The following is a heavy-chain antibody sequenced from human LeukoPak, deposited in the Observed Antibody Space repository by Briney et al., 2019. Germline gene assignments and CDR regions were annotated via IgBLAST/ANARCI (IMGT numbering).Heavy chain of an antibody. CDR2: IYYSGST. Sequence: PSETLSLTCTVSGGSISSGGYYWSWIRQHPGKGLEWIGYIYYSGSTYYNPSLKSRVTISVDTSKNQFSLKLSSVTAADTAVYYCARVFPYGDKHFDYWGQGTLVTVSS. V-gene: IGHV4-31*03. J-gene: IGHJ4*02. CDR3: ARVFPYGDKHFDY. CDR1: GGSISSGGYY. D-gene: IGHD4-17*01.